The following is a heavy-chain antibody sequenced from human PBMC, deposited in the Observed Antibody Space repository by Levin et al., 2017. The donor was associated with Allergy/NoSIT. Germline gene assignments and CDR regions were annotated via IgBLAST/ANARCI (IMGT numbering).Heavy chain of an antibody. Sequence: GGSLRLSCAVSGFTFSSYDMSWVRQAPGKGLEWVSGISSSGDNTYYADSVKGRFTISRDNSKYMLYLQMNSLRADDTAVYYCAKDPGVTQWLVDYWGQGTLVTVSS. CDR3: AKDPGVTQWLVDY. V-gene: IGHV3-23*01. D-gene: IGHD6-19*01. CDR1: GFTFSSYD. J-gene: IGHJ4*02. CDR2: ISSSGDNT.